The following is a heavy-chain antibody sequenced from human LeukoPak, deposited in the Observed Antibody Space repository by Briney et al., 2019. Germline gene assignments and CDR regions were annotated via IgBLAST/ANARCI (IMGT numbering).Heavy chain of an antibody. Sequence: SETLSLTCTVSGGSISSYYWSWIRQPPGKGLEWIGYIYYSGSTNYNPSLKSRDTISVDTSKNQFSLKLSSVTAADTAVYYCATMLFYDFWSGSFGAFDIWGQGTMVTVSS. CDR2: IYYSGST. J-gene: IGHJ3*02. CDR3: ATMLFYDFWSGSFGAFDI. CDR1: GGSISSYY. V-gene: IGHV4-59*01. D-gene: IGHD3-3*01.